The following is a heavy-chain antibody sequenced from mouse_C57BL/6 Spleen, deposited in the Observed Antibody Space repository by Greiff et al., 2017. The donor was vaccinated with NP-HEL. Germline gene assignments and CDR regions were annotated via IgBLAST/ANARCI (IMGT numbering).Heavy chain of an antibody. J-gene: IGHJ2*01. CDR3: ARWGSRFDY. CDR2: INPSSGYT. CDR1: GYTFTSYW. V-gene: IGHV1-7*01. D-gene: IGHD1-1*02. Sequence: QVQLKESGAELAKPGASVKLSCKASGYTFTSYWMHWVKQRPGQGLEWIGYINPSSGYTKYNQKFKDKATFTADKSSSTAYMQLSSLTYEDSAVYYCARWGSRFDYWGQGTTLTVSS.